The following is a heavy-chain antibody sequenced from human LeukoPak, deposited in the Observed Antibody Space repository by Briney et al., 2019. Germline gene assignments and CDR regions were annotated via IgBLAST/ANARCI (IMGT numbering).Heavy chain of an antibody. CDR3: ARDRGDGYSPDFDY. CDR2: ISSSSSYI. Sequence: GGSLRLSCAASGFTFSSYSMNWVRQAPGKGLEWVSSISSSSSYIYYADSVKGRFTISRDNAKNSLYLQMNSLRAEHTAVYYCARDRGDGYSPDFDYWGQGTLVTGSS. CDR1: GFTFSSYS. V-gene: IGHV3-21*01. J-gene: IGHJ4*02. D-gene: IGHD5-24*01.